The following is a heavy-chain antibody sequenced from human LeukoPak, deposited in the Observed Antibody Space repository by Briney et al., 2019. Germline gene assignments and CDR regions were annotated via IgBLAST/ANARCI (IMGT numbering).Heavy chain of an antibody. D-gene: IGHD4-23*01. V-gene: IGHV4-30-4*08. J-gene: IGHJ4*02. Sequence: SQTLSLTCTGSGGSISSGDYYWSWIRQPPGKGLEWIGYIYYSGSTYYNPSLKSRVTISVDTSKNQFSLKLSSVTAADTAVYYCARFLTGGIYYFDYWGQGTLVTVSS. CDR1: GGSISSGDYY. CDR3: ARFLTGGIYYFDY. CDR2: IYYSGST.